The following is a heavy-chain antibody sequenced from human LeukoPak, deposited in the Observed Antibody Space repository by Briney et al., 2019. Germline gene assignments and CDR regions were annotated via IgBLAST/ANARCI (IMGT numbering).Heavy chain of an antibody. V-gene: IGHV3-7*01. J-gene: IGHJ4*02. CDR3: AREIVGAHTEFEH. CDR2: IKEDGSRK. CDR1: GFTFSTYW. D-gene: IGHD1-26*01. Sequence: GGSLRLSCAASGFTFSTYWMSWVRQVPGKGLEWVANIKEDGSRKYHVDSVKGRFTISRDNAKNSLYLLMNSLRAEDTAVYYRAREIVGAHTEFEHWGQGTLVTVSS.